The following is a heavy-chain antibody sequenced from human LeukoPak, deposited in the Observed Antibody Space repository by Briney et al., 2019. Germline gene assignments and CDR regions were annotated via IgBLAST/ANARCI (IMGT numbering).Heavy chain of an antibody. CDR3: ARQLLSWRGDYYSDYYTDV. J-gene: IGHJ6*03. V-gene: IGHV1-69*13. CDR1: GGTFSSYA. CDR2: IIPIFGTA. Sequence: VASVKVSCKASGGTFSSYAISWVRQAPGQGLEWMGGIIPIFGTANYAQKFQGRVTITADESTTTAYMELRSLRSDDTAVYYCARQLLSWRGDYYSDYYTDVWGKGTTVTVSS. D-gene: IGHD2-2*01.